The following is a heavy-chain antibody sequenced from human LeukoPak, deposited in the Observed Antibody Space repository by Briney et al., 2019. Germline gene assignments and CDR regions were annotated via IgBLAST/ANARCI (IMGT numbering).Heavy chain of an antibody. CDR2: IYYSGST. V-gene: IGHV4-39*07. Sequence: PSETLSLTCTVSGGSISSSSYYWGWIRQPPGKGLEWIGSIYYSGSTYYNPSLKSRVTISVDTSKNQFSLKLSSVTAADTAVYYCARGENSYGSDYWGQGTLVTVSS. J-gene: IGHJ4*02. CDR3: ARGENSYGSDY. CDR1: GGSISSSSYY. D-gene: IGHD5-18*01.